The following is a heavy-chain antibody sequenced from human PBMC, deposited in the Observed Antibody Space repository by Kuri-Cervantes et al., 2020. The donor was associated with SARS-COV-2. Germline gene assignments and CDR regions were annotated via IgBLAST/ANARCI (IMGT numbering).Heavy chain of an antibody. CDR1: GYTFTGYY. CDR3: ARDRVGRENAFDV. J-gene: IGHJ3*01. CDR2: IIPLFGTT. D-gene: IGHD5-24*01. V-gene: IGHV1-69*06. Sequence: SVKVSCKASGYTFTGYYMRWVRQAPGQGPEWMGGIIPLFGTTGSAQTFRGRITITADKSTNTAYMELSSLTSEDTAMYFCARDRVGRENAFDVWGLGTMVTVSS.